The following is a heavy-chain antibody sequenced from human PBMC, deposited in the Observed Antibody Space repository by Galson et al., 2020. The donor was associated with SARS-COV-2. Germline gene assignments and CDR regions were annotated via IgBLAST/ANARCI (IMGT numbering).Heavy chain of an antibody. D-gene: IGHD1-26*01. CDR3: AKVRSAPYSGSYGDRGMDV. Sequence: TGGSLRLSCAASGFTFDDYAMHWVRQPPGKGLEWVSGISWNGGYIGYADSVKGRFTISRDNAKNFLYLQMNSLRAEDTALYYCAKVRSAPYSGSYGDRGMDVWGQGTTVTVSS. CDR1: GFTFDDYA. CDR2: ISWNGGYI. V-gene: IGHV3-9*01. J-gene: IGHJ6*02.